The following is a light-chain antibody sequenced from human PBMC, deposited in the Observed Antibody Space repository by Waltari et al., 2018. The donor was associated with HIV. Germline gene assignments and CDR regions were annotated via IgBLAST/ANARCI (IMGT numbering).Light chain of an antibody. CDR2: RNN. J-gene: IGLJ3*02. V-gene: IGLV1-47*01. CDR1: SSNIGSNS. Sequence: QSVLTQPPSASGPPGQRVTISCSGSSSNIGSNSVYWYQQLPGTAPKLLIYRNNQRPSGVPDRFSGSKSGTSASLAISGLRSEDEADYYCAAWDDSLSVGVFGGGTKLTVL. CDR3: AAWDDSLSVGV.